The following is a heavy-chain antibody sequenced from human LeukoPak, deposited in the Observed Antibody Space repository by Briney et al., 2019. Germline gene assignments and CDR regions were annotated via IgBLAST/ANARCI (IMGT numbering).Heavy chain of an antibody. CDR3: ARAKHPKNWFDP. Sequence: ASVKVSCKASGYTFTSYYMHWVRQAPGQGLEWMGIINPSGGSTSYAQKFQGRVTMTRDTSTSTAYMELSRLRSDDTAVYYCARAKHPKNWFDPWGQGTLVTVSS. CDR1: GYTFTSYY. CDR2: INPSGGST. V-gene: IGHV1-46*01. J-gene: IGHJ5*02.